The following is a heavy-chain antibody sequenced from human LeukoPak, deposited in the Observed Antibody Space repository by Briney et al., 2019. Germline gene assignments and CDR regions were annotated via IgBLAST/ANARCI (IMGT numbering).Heavy chain of an antibody. V-gene: IGHV1-18*01. CDR2: ISAYNGNT. J-gene: IGHJ6*02. D-gene: IGHD3-9*01. Sequence: ASVKVSCKASGYTFTSYGISWVRQAPGQGLEWMGWISAYNGNTNYAQKLLGRVTMTTDTSTSTAYMELRSLRSDDTAVYYCARDNGDYDILTGYYYYGMDVWGQGTTVTVSS. CDR3: ARDNGDYDILTGYYYYGMDV. CDR1: GYTFTSYG.